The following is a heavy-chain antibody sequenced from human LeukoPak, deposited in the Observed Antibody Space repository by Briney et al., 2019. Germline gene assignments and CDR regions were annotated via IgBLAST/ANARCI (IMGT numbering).Heavy chain of an antibody. CDR2: IYHSGST. CDR3: ARDRGLVAFHY. J-gene: IGHJ4*02. V-gene: IGHV4-38-2*02. D-gene: IGHD2-8*02. CDR1: GYSISSGYY. Sequence: SETLSLTCTVSGYSISSGYYWGWIRQPPGKGLEWIGSIYHSGSTYYNPSLKSRVTISVDTSKNQFSLKLSSVPAADTAVYYCARDRGLVAFHYWGQGTLVTVSS.